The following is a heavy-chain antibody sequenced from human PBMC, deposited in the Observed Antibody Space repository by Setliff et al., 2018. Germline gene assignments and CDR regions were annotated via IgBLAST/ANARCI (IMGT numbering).Heavy chain of an antibody. CDR2: ISSYNDVT. CDR1: GYTFVDYG. Sequence: ASVKVSCKASGYTFVDYGVTWVRQAPGQGLEWVGWISSYNDVTTYAQRFQGRVTLTKDTSTSAAYMELRSLRSDDSAVYYCAISTLSICSGGSCPNAFDVWGQGTMVTVS. J-gene: IGHJ3*01. CDR3: AISTLSICSGGSCPNAFDV. D-gene: IGHD2-15*01. V-gene: IGHV1-18*01.